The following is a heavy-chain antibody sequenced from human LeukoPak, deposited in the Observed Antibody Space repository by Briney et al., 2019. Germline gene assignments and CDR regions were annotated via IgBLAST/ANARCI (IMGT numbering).Heavy chain of an antibody. CDR1: GFTFSTYG. Sequence: GGSLRLSCAASGFTFSTYGMHWVRQAPGKGLEWVAVISYDGSNEYYADSVKGRFTISRDNSKNTLYLQMSSLRAVDTAVYYCAKEFNRGLPDYWGQGTLVTVPS. CDR2: ISYDGSNE. D-gene: IGHD2-21*01. V-gene: IGHV3-30*18. J-gene: IGHJ4*02. CDR3: AKEFNRGLPDY.